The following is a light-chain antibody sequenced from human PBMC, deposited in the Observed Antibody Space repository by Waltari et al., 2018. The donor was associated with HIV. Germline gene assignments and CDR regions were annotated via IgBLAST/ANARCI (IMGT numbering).Light chain of an antibody. Sequence: EIVMTQSPATLSVSPGEKATLSCRASQNGNNNLAWYQQKPGQAPRLLIYGASTRATGIPDRFSGSGSGTEFTLTISSLQSEDFVLYYCQQYNNWPPLSFGGGTKVEFK. J-gene: IGKJ4*01. CDR2: GAS. V-gene: IGKV3-15*01. CDR3: QQYNNWPPLS. CDR1: QNGNNN.